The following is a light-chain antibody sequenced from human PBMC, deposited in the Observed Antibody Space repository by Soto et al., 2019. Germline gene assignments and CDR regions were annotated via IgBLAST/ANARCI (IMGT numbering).Light chain of an antibody. CDR3: SSYTTSNTGV. V-gene: IGLV2-14*03. J-gene: IGLJ3*02. Sequence: QLVLTQPASVSGSPGQSITISCTGSSNDVGAFNYVSWYRHSPGEAPKVLIRGVSIRPSGVSIRFSASKSANTASLTISGLQAEDEALYYCSSYTTSNTGVFGGGTKLTVL. CDR2: GVS. CDR1: SNDVGAFNY.